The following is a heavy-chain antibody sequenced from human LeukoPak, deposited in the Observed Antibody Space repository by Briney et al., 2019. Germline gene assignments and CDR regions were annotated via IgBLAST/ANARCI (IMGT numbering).Heavy chain of an antibody. J-gene: IGHJ3*02. CDR2: MNPNSGNT. CDR1: GYTFTSYD. CDR3: VRVNTYYYGSGVSRAFHM. Sequence: GASVKISCKASGYTFTSYDINWVRQATGQGLEWMGWMNPNSGNTGYAQNFQGSVTMTRNISTATAYMELSSLKSDDTAVYYCVRVNTYYYGSGVSRAFHMWGQGTIVTVSS. V-gene: IGHV1-8*01. D-gene: IGHD3-10*01.